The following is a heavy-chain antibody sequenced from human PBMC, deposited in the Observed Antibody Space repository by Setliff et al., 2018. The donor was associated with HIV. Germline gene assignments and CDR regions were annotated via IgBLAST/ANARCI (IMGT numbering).Heavy chain of an antibody. CDR1: GYFFTAYY. J-gene: IGHJ4*02. V-gene: IGHV1-2*02. D-gene: IGHD5-12*01. Sequence: ASVKVSCKASGYFFTAYYMRWVRQAPGQGLEWMAWINPNTGGTQYAQKFQGRVTVTRDTPISTAYMEIKKLTSDDTAVYYCARDNRTGYSGGWPLDYWGQGTVVT. CDR3: ARDNRTGYSGGWPLDY. CDR2: INPNTGGT.